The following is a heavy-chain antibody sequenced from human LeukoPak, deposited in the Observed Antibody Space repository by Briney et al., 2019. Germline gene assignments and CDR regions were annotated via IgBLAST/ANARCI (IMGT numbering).Heavy chain of an antibody. J-gene: IGHJ4*02. D-gene: IGHD3-10*01. Sequence: ASVKVSCKVSGYTLTELSMHWVRQAPGKGREWMGGFDPEDGETIYAQKFQGRVTMTEDTSTDTAYMELSSLRSEDTAVYYCATPRHLWFGELSSFDYWGQGTLVTVSS. CDR1: GYTLTELS. CDR3: ATPRHLWFGELSSFDY. V-gene: IGHV1-24*01. CDR2: FDPEDGET.